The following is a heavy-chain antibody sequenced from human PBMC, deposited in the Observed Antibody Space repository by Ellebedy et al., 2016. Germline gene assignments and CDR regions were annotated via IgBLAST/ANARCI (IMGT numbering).Heavy chain of an antibody. D-gene: IGHD4-17*01. V-gene: IGHV4-39*07. J-gene: IGHJ4*02. CDR2: IYYSGST. CDR3: ARHDYGQYYFDY. CDR1: GGSISSSSYY. Sequence: SETLSLTXTVSGGSISSSSYYWGWIRQPPGKGLEWIGSIYYSGSTYYNPSLKSRVTISVDTSKNQFSLKLSSVTAADTAVYYCARHDYGQYYFDYWGQGTLVTVSS.